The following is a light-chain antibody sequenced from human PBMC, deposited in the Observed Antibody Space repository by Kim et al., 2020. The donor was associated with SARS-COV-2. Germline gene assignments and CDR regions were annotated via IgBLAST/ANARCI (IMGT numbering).Light chain of an antibody. CDR2: ADN. Sequence: KTVTISCTGSSGRIASDYVQWYQQRPGSAPTTVIYADNQRPSGVPDRFSGSIDSSSNSASLTISGLKTEDEADYYCQSYDSSNPWVFGGGTKLTVL. CDR3: QSYDSSNPWV. CDR1: SGRIASDY. J-gene: IGLJ3*02. V-gene: IGLV6-57*02.